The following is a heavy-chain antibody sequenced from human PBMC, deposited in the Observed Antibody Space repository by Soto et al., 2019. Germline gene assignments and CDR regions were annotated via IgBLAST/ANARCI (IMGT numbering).Heavy chain of an antibody. J-gene: IGHJ4*02. Sequence: QVQLVQSGAEEKKPGASVKVSCKASGYTFTRYAMNWVRQAPGQRLEWMGWINAGNGNTKYSQKFQGRVTITRDTSASTAYMELSSLRSEDTAVYYFARAVGGPTSNLDYWGQGTLVTVSS. CDR1: GYTFTRYA. CDR3: ARAVGGPTSNLDY. V-gene: IGHV1-3*05. D-gene: IGHD3-16*01. CDR2: INAGNGNT.